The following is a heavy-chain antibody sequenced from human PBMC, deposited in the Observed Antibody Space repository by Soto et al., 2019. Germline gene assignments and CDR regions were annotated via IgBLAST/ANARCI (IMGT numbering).Heavy chain of an antibody. V-gene: IGHV4-31*03. CDR2: IYYSGST. D-gene: IGHD5-18*01. CDR1: GGSISSGGYY. CDR3: ARGGRGEGYSYGLAHIY. J-gene: IGHJ4*02. Sequence: QVQLQESGPGLVKPSQTLSLTCTVSGGSISSGGYYWSWIRQHPGKGLEWIGYIYYSGSTYYNPSLKSRVTISVDTSKNQFALKLSSVTAADTAVYYCARGGRGEGYSYGLAHIYWGQGTLVTVSS.